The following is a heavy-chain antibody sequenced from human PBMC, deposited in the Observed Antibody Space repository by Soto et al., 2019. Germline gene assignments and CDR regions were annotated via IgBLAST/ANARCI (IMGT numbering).Heavy chain of an antibody. D-gene: IGHD1-26*01. CDR3: VKDESINWYSGHFRH. Sequence: PGGSLRLSCAASGFAFSSYSMNWVRQAPGKGLEWVSYISSSSSAIYYADSVKGRFTISRDNAKNSLHLKMNSLSAEDTAFYYCVKDESINWYSGHFRHWGQGTLVTVSS. J-gene: IGHJ1*01. V-gene: IGHV3-48*01. CDR2: ISSSSSAI. CDR1: GFAFSSYS.